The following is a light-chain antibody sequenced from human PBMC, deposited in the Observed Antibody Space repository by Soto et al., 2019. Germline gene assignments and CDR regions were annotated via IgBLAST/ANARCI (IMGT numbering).Light chain of an antibody. V-gene: IGKV1-5*01. J-gene: IGKJ4*01. CDR1: QSISSW. CDR2: DAS. CDR3: QQYNSYSVLT. Sequence: DIQMTQSPSTLSASVGDRVTITCRASQSISSWLAWYQQKPGKAPKLLIYDASSLESGVPSRFSGSGSGTEFTLTVSSLQPDDFSNYYCQQYNSYSVLTFGGGTKVEIK.